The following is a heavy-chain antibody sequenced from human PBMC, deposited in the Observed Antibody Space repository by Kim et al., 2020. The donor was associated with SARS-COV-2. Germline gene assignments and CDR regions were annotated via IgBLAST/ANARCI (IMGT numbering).Heavy chain of an antibody. Sequence: GGSLRLSCAASGFTFSNYGMHWVRQAPGKGLEWVALISYDGRKEYYADSVKGRFTISRDNSKNTLSLLMNSLRSEDTAFYYCARSHGIVGTTLGGYYFDYWGQGILVTVSS. CDR1: GFTFSNYG. V-gene: IGHV3-30*03. D-gene: IGHD1-26*01. CDR2: ISYDGRKE. J-gene: IGHJ4*02. CDR3: ARSHGIVGTTLGGYYFDY.